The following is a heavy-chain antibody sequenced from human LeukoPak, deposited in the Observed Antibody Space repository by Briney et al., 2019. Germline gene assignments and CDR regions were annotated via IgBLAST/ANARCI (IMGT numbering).Heavy chain of an antibody. Sequence: SETLSLTCTVSGGSISSYYWSWIRQPPGKGLEWIGYIYYSGSTNYNPSLKSRVTISVDTSKNQFSLKLSSVTAADTAVYYCARGLSRGYSYGVGAFDIWGQGTMVTVSS. D-gene: IGHD5-18*01. CDR3: ARGLSRGYSYGVGAFDI. CDR1: GGSISSYY. V-gene: IGHV4-59*01. J-gene: IGHJ3*02. CDR2: IYYSGST.